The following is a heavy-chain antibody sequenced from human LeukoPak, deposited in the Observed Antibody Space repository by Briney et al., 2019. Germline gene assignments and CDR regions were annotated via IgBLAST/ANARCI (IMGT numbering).Heavy chain of an antibody. CDR3: ARDSDYYGSGSYTLYYYGMDV. D-gene: IGHD3-10*01. V-gene: IGHV4-4*07. Sequence: SETLSLTCTVSGSSISSYYWSWIRQPAGKGLEWIGRIYTSGSTNYNPSLKSRVTMSVDTSKNQFSLKLSSVTAADTAVYYCARDSDYYGSGSYTLYYYGMDVWGQGTTVTVSS. CDR2: IYTSGST. CDR1: GSSISSYY. J-gene: IGHJ6*02.